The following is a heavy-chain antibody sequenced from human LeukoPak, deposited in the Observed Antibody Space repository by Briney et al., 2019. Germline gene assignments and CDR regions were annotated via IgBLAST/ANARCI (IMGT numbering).Heavy chain of an antibody. CDR2: TSYDGSHR. D-gene: IGHD4-17*01. J-gene: IGHJ4*02. V-gene: IGHV3-30*03. CDR1: GFTFSYYG. CDR3: ARGFGDYGWHLDY. Sequence: GGPLSLFCAACGFTFSYYGIHWVRQAPGKGVEGVAVTSYDGSHRYYAESVKGRFTISRDNSKTPPCLQMDSLRPEDTAVYYCARGFGDYGWHLDYWGQGTLVTVSS.